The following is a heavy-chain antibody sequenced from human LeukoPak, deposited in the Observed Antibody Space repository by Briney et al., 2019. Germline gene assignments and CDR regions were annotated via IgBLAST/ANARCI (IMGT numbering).Heavy chain of an antibody. CDR1: GFTFSNYG. D-gene: IGHD6-19*01. Sequence: GGSLRLSCAASGFTFSNYGMHWVRQAPGKGLEWVAVISTDGSQKFYTDSVQGRFTVSRDNAKNTLSLQMNGLRADDSAVYYCAKVVVAGTHYFDHWGQGTLVTVSP. J-gene: IGHJ4*02. V-gene: IGHV3-30*18. CDR2: ISTDGSQK. CDR3: AKVVVAGTHYFDH.